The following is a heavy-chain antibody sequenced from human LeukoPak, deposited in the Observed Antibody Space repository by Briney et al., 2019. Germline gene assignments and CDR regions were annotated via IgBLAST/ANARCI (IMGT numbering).Heavy chain of an antibody. J-gene: IGHJ4*02. D-gene: IGHD3-10*01. V-gene: IGHV4-38-2*02. CDR2: INHSGST. CDR1: GYSITNGYY. CDR3: ARRTYYYASGSYSPPRY. Sequence: PSETLSLTCTVSGYSITNGYYWGWIRQPPGKGLEWIGEINHSGSTNYNPSLKSRVTISVDTSKNQFSLKLSSVTAADTAVYYCARRTYYYASGSYSPPRYWGQGTLVTVSS.